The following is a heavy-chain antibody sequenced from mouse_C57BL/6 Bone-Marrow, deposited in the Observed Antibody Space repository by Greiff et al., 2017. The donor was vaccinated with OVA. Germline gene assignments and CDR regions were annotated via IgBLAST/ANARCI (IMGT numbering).Heavy chain of an antibody. V-gene: IGHV14-4*01. CDR3: TTEYYYGSSYVFDY. Sequence: EVQLQQSGAELVRPGASVKLSCTASGFNIKDDYMHWVKQRPEQGLEWIGWIDPENGDTEYASKFQGKATITAETSSNTAYLQLSSLTSEDTAVYYCTTEYYYGSSYVFDYWGQGTTLTVSS. J-gene: IGHJ2*01. CDR1: GFNIKDDY. CDR2: IDPENGDT. D-gene: IGHD1-1*01.